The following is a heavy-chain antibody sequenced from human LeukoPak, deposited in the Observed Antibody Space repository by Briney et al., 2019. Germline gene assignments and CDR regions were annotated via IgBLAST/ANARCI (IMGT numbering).Heavy chain of an antibody. CDR2: ITSDGAST. J-gene: IGHJ4*02. Sequence: GGTLRLSCSASGFTFSGYDMHWVRQAPGKGLEYVSAITSDGASTYYADSMKGRFTISRDKSKNTLYLQMSSLRAEDTAVYYCVKSRASSWYVHDYWGQGTLVTVSS. D-gene: IGHD6-13*01. CDR3: VKSRASSWYVHDY. V-gene: IGHV3-64D*09. CDR1: GFTFSGYD.